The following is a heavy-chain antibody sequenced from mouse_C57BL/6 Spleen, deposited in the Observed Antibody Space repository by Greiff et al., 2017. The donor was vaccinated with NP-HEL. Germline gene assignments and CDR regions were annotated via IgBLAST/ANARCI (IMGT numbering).Heavy chain of an antibody. Sequence: EVQRVESGGGLVKPGGSLKLSCAASGFTFSSYAMSWVRQTPEKRLEWVATISDGGSYTYYPDNVKGRFTISRDNAKNNLYLQMSHLKSEDTAMYYCARSPYYYGSSPVYFDYWGQGTTLTVSS. V-gene: IGHV5-4*01. CDR1: GFTFSSYA. J-gene: IGHJ2*01. D-gene: IGHD1-1*01. CDR3: ARSPYYYGSSPVYFDY. CDR2: ISDGGSYT.